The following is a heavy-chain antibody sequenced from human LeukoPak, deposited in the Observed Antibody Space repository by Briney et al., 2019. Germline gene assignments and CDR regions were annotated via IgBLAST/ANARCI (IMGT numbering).Heavy chain of an antibody. CDR3: ATDHPGYRSSSKEAYYYYYYMDV. D-gene: IGHD6-13*01. V-gene: IGHV1-24*01. J-gene: IGHJ6*03. Sequence: ASVKVSCKVSGYTLTELSMHWVRQAPGKGLEWMGGFDPEDGETIYAQKFQGRVTMTEDTSTDTAYMELSSLRSEDTAVYYCATDHPGYRSSSKEAYYYYYYMDVWGKGTTVTVSS. CDR2: FDPEDGET. CDR1: GYTLTELS.